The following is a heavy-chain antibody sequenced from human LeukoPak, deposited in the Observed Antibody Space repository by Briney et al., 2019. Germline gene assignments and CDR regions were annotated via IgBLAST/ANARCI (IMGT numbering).Heavy chain of an antibody. CDR1: GFTFSSYW. V-gene: IGHV3-7*01. Sequence: GGSLRLSCAASGFTFSSYWMSWVRQAPGKGLEWVANIKQDGSEKSYVDSVKGRFTISRDNAKNSQYLQMNRLRAEDTAVYYCATDLIHYYASGAKTWGQGTLVTVSS. CDR3: ATDLIHYYASGAKT. D-gene: IGHD3-10*01. J-gene: IGHJ5*02. CDR2: IKQDGSEK.